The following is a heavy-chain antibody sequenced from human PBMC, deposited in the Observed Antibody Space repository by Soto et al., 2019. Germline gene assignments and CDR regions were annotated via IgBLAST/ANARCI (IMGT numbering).Heavy chain of an antibody. D-gene: IGHD6-13*01. CDR1: GGSISSSSFH. CDR3: ARRERAAGTDWWFDP. Sequence: QLQLQESGPGLVKPSETLSLTCTVSGGSISSSSFHWGWIRQPPGKGLEWIGSIYYSGSTYYSPSLKGRGAISVDTPKTQSSLKLGSVTAADTAVYYCARRERAAGTDWWFDPWGQGTLVTVSS. J-gene: IGHJ5*02. V-gene: IGHV4-39*01. CDR2: IYYSGST.